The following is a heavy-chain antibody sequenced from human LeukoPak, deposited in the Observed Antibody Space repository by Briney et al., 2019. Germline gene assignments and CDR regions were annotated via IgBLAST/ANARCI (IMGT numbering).Heavy chain of an antibody. J-gene: IGHJ4*02. D-gene: IGHD2-15*01. V-gene: IGHV3-21*01. CDR3: ARAPGYCSGGSCFDY. CDR1: GFTFSSYS. CDR2: ISSSSSYI. Sequence: GGSLRLSCAASGFTFSSYSMNWVRQAPGKGLEWVSSISSSSSYIYYADSVKGRFTISRDNAKNSLYLQMNSLRAEDTAVYYCARAPGYCSGGSCFDYWGQGTLVTASS.